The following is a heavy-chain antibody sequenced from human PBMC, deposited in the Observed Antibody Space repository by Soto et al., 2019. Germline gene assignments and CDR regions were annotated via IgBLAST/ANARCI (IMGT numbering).Heavy chain of an antibody. CDR2: ISQNGGAQ. J-gene: IGHJ5*02. Sequence: QVQLVESGGGMVQPGRSLRLSCAASGFTFSDYTMHWVRQAPGEGLEWVAIISQNGGAQYYADSVKGRFTVSRDNSKTTLFLQMNSLRPEDTAVYYCAKYLQKAATHTNWFDPWSQGTLVTVSS. V-gene: IGHV3-30-3*01. D-gene: IGHD2-15*01. CDR3: AKYLQKAATHTNWFDP. CDR1: GFTFSDYT.